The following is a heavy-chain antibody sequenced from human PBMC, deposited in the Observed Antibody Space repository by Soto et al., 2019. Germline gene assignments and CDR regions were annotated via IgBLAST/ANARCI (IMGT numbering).Heavy chain of an antibody. J-gene: IGHJ4*02. V-gene: IGHV4-34*01. CDR2: INHSGST. Sequence: SETLSLTCAVYGGSFSGYYGSWIRQPPGKGLEWIGEINHSGSTNYNPSLKSRVTISVDTSKNQFSLKLSSVTAADTAVYYCARKRRNCSGGSCYTKLDYWGQGTLVTVSS. D-gene: IGHD2-15*01. CDR1: GGSFSGYY. CDR3: ARKRRNCSGGSCYTKLDY.